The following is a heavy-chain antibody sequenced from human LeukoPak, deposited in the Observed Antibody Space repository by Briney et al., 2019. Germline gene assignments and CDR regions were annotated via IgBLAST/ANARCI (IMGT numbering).Heavy chain of an antibody. V-gene: IGHV4-34*01. CDR1: GGSFSGYY. Sequence: SETLSLTCAVYGGSFSGYYWSWIRQPPGKGLEWIGEINHSGSTNYNPSLRSRVTISVDTSKNQFSLKLSSVTAADTAVYYCARGLDYDYVWGSYRYTSFDYWGQGTLVTVSS. J-gene: IGHJ4*02. CDR2: INHSGST. CDR3: ARGLDYDYVWGSYRYTSFDY. D-gene: IGHD3-16*02.